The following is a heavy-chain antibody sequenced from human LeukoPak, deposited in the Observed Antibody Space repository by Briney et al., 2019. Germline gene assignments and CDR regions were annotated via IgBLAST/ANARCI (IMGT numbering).Heavy chain of an antibody. V-gene: IGHV1-8*01. CDR3: ARGVGTTLYYYYYYYMDV. D-gene: IGHD1-1*01. J-gene: IGHJ6*03. Sequence: AAVTVSSKASRYTFTMYDINWVRQATGQGVEGMGWMNPNSGNTGYAQKFQGRVTMTRNTSISTAYMELSSLRSEDTAVYYCARGVGTTLYYYYYYYMDVWGKGTTVTVSS. CDR1: RYTFTMYD. CDR2: MNPNSGNT.